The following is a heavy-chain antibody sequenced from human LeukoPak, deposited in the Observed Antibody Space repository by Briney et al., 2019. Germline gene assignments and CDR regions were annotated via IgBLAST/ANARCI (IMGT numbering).Heavy chain of an antibody. V-gene: IGHV3-7*01. CDR3: ARHSRGSPIDD. D-gene: IGHD2-15*01. CDR2: IRQDGSDK. Sequence: GGSLRLSCAASGFTFNSYWMSWVRQAPEKGPEWLANIRQDGSDKQYVDSVKGRFTISGDNAKNSLYLQMNCLSAEDTAVYYCARHSRGSPIDDWGQGTLVTVSS. J-gene: IGHJ4*02. CDR1: GFTFNSYW.